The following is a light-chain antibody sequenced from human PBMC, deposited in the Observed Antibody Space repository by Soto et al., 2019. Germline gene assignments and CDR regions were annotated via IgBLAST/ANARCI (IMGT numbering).Light chain of an antibody. CDR3: QQRRNWTIT. Sequence: VVLSPPTGLMPLSPEERLTRPSRATQTVFSKYIGWYQQKPGQAPRSVIFDASSRPTGFPSSFSVSGAGTYFSLTISGLEMEEFAGYYCQQRRNWTITFGQGTRLEIK. V-gene: IGKV3D-20*02. CDR2: DAS. CDR1: QTVFSKY. J-gene: IGKJ5*01.